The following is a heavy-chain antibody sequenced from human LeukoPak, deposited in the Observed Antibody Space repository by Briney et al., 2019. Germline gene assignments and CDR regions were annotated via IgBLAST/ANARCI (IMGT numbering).Heavy chain of an antibody. CDR1: GGSFSGYY. Sequence: PSETLSLTCAVYGGSFSGYYWSWIRHPPGKGLEWIGEINHSGSTNYNPSLKSRVTISVDTSKNQYSLKLSSVTAADTAVYYCARARSSGWLSHFDFWGQGTLVTVSS. D-gene: IGHD6-19*01. CDR3: ARARSSGWLSHFDF. V-gene: IGHV4-34*01. CDR2: INHSGST. J-gene: IGHJ4*02.